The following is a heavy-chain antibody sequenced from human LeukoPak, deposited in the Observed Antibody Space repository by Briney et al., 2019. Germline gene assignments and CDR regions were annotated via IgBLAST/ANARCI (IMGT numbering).Heavy chain of an antibody. CDR2: INPNGGGT. V-gene: IGHV1-2*07. CDR1: GYTFTGYY. Sequence: ASVKVSCKASGYTFTGYYVHWVRQAPGQGLEWMGWINPNGGGTSYAHNFQGRVTMSRDTSISTAYMELSRLRSDDTAVYYCARSYGSGSYYGGNYFDNWGQGTLVTVSS. CDR3: ARSYGSGSYYGGNYFDN. D-gene: IGHD3-10*01. J-gene: IGHJ4*02.